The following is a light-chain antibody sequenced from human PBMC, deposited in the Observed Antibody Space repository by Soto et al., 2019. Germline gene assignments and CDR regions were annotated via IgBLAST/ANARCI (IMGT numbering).Light chain of an antibody. V-gene: IGKV3-15*01. J-gene: IGKJ1*01. CDR1: QSVSID. CDR3: QQYNKWPQT. CDR2: GAS. Sequence: EIVMTQSPATVPVSPGERVTLSCRASQSVSIDLAWYQQKPGQAPRLLIYGASTRATDIPPSFTGSGSRTEFTLTISSLQSEDIAVYYCQQYNKWPQTFGQGTKVDIK.